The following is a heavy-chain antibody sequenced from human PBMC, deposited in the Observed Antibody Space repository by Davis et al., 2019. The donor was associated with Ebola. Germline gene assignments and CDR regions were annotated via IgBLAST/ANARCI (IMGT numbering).Heavy chain of an antibody. J-gene: IGHJ6*03. D-gene: IGHD6-19*01. CDR2: ISYDGSNK. CDR1: GFTFSSYA. V-gene: IGHV3-30-3*01. CDR3: ARDLVIAVARMDV. Sequence: GESLKISCAASGFTFSSYAMHWVRQAPGKGLEWVAVISYDGSNKYYADSVKGRFTISRDNSKNTLYLQMNSLRAEDTAVYYCARDLVIAVARMDVWGKGTTVTVSS.